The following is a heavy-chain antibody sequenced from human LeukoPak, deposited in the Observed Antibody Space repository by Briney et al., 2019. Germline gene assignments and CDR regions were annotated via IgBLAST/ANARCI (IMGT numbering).Heavy chain of an antibody. CDR3: ARARSSYGYGDAFDI. CDR1: GFTFSSYS. V-gene: IGHV3-48*01. D-gene: IGHD5-18*01. J-gene: IGHJ3*02. Sequence: AGGSLRLSCAASGFTFSSYSMNWVRQAPGKGLEWVSYISSTRSTIYYADSVKGRFTISRDNAKNSLYLQMNSLRAEDTAVYYCARARSSYGYGDAFDIWGQGTMVTVSS. CDR2: ISSTRSTI.